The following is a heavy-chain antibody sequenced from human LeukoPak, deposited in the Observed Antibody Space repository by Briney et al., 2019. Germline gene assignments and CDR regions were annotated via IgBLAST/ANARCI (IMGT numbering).Heavy chain of an antibody. V-gene: IGHV3-53*01. CDR2: IYSDNT. CDR3: AREGGSGYNLQPCDY. Sequence: QTGGSLRLSCTVSGFTVSSNSMSWVRQAPGKGLEWASFIYSDNTHYSDSVKGRFTISRDNSKNTLYLQMNSLRAEDTAVYYCAREGGSGYNLQPCDYWGQGTLVTVSS. D-gene: IGHD5-24*01. CDR1: GFTVSSNS. J-gene: IGHJ4*02.